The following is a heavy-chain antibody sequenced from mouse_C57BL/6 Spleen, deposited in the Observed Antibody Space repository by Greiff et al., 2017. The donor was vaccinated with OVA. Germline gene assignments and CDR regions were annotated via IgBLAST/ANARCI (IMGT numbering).Heavy chain of an antibody. CDR3: ARSPCYYGSSDYFDY. Sequence: QVQLQQPGAELVKPGASVKLSCKASGYTFTSYWMHWVKQRPGQGLEWIGMIHPNSGSTNYNEKFKSKATLTVDKSSSTAYMQLSSLTSEDSAVYYCARSPCYYGSSDYFDYWGQGTTLTVSS. CDR1: GYTFTSYW. D-gene: IGHD1-1*01. J-gene: IGHJ2*01. V-gene: IGHV1-64*01. CDR2: IHPNSGST.